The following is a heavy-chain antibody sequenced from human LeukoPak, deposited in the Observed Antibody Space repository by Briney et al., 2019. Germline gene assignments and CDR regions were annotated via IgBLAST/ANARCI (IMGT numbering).Heavy chain of an antibody. CDR1: GGSFSGYY. D-gene: IGHD2-21*02. Sequence: SETLSLTCAVYGGSFSGYYWSWIRQPPGKGLEWIGEIYHSGSTNYNPSLKSRVTISVDTSKNQFSLKLSSVTAADTAVYYCASVQVTAITYYFDYWGQGTLVTVSS. CDR2: IYHSGST. J-gene: IGHJ4*02. V-gene: IGHV4-34*01. CDR3: ASVQVTAITYYFDY.